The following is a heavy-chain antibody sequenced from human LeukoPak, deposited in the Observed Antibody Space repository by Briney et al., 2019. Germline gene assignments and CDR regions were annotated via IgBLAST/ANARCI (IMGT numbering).Heavy chain of an antibody. J-gene: IGHJ5*02. D-gene: IGHD3-16*01. CDR1: GLSRSTSGVR. CDR3: AHAARNMLSHSEFDP. Sequence: SGPTLVNPTQTLTLTCTFSGLSRSTSGVRVGWIRQPPGKALEWLALIYWDNDKRYSPSLKSRLTITKDTSKHQVVLTMTNIIDGQKTKYSGAHAARNMLSHSEFDPWGHGVLVTVPS. CDR2: IYWDNDK. V-gene: IGHV2-5*02.